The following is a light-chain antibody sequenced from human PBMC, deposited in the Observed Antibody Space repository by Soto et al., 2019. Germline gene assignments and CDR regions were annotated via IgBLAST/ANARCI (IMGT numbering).Light chain of an antibody. CDR2: GAS. V-gene: IGKV3-15*01. CDR1: QSVSSN. CDR3: QQYNNWHPFT. Sequence: EIVMTQSPATLSVSPGERATLSCRASQSVSSNLAWYQQKPGQPPRLLIYGASTRATGIPARFSGSRSGTEFTLTNSSLQTEDFAVCSCQQYNNWHPFTFGTGTKVDIK. J-gene: IGKJ3*01.